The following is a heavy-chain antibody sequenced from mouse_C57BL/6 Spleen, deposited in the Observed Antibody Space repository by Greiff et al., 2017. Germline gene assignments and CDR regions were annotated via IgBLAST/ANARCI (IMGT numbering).Heavy chain of an antibody. J-gene: IGHJ1*03. Sequence: EVTLVESGECLVKPGGSLKLSCAASGFTFSSSAMSLVRHTPEKKLEWVAYISSGGDYIYYADTVKGRFTISRDNARNTLYLQMSSLKSEDTAMYYCTRDGGFYGSSHWYFDVWGTGTTVTVSS. D-gene: IGHD1-1*01. V-gene: IGHV5-9-1*02. CDR3: TRDGGFYGSSHWYFDV. CDR2: ISSGGDYI. CDR1: GFTFSSSA.